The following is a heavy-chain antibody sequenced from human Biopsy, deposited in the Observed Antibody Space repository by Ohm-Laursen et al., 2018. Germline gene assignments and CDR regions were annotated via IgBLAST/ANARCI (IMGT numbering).Heavy chain of an antibody. CDR2: IRSKAKSYAT. V-gene: IGHV3-73*01. D-gene: IGHD3-10*01. CDR1: GFAFSASA. Sequence: SLRLSCSASGFAFSASAEHWVRQASGKGLEWVGLIRSKAKSYATAYAASVTGRFTISRDDSKNTTYLQMNSLKTEDTAVYYCALEGAGFDNWGQGTLVTVSS. J-gene: IGHJ4*02. CDR3: ALEGAGFDN.